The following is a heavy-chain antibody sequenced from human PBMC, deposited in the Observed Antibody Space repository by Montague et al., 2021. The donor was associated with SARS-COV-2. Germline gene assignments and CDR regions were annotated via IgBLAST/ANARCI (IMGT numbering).Heavy chain of an antibody. CDR2: IYYSGST. V-gene: IGHV4-59*01. J-gene: IGHJ4*02. CDR1: GDSIGSYY. D-gene: IGHD7-27*01. Sequence: SETLSLTCTVSGDSIGSYYWSWIRQPPGKGLEWIGYIYYSGSTNYNPSLKSRVTISVDTSKNQFSLKLSSVTAADTAVYYCALGFDYWGQGTLVTVSS. CDR3: ALGFDY.